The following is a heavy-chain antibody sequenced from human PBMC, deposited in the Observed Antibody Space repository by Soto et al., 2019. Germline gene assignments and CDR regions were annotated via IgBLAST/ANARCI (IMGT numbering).Heavy chain of an antibody. D-gene: IGHD3-10*01. V-gene: IGHV3-30*03. CDR1: GFTFSSYG. Sequence: PGGSLRLSCAASGFTFSSYGMHWGRHAPGKGLEWVTVVSYDGSNKYYADSVKGRFTISRDNSKNTLYLQMNSLRAEDTSVYYCARSSFGELFPDTLDIWGQGTMVTVSS. CDR3: ARSSFGELFPDTLDI. CDR2: VSYDGSNK. J-gene: IGHJ3*02.